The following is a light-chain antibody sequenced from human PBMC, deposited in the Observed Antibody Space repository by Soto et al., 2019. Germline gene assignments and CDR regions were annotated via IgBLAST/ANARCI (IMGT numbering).Light chain of an antibody. Sequence: QPVLTQSPSASASLGASVKLTCTLSSGHSSYVIAWHQQQPEEGPRYLMKLNSDGSHTKGDGIPDRFSSSSSGAERYLTISSLQSEDEADYYCQTWGTGIVVFGGGTKLTVL. CDR1: SGHSSYV. CDR2: LNSDGSH. CDR3: QTWGTGIVV. V-gene: IGLV4-69*01. J-gene: IGLJ2*01.